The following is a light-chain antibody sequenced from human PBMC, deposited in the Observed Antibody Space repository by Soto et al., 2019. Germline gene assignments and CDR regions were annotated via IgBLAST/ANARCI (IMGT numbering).Light chain of an antibody. V-gene: IGKV3-20*01. J-gene: IGKJ3*01. CDR3: QQYGSSPFT. CDR2: GAS. Sequence: EIVFTQSPVTPSLSPGERATPSCRTSQSVSSSYLAWYQQKPGQAPRLLIYGASSRATGIPDRFSGSGSGTDFTLTISRLEPEDFAVYYCQQYGSSPFTFGPGTKVDIK. CDR1: QSVSSSY.